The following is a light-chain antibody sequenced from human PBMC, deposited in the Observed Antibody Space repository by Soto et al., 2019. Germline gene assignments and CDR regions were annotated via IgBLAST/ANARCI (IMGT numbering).Light chain of an antibody. J-gene: IGLJ1*01. CDR2: SNN. CDR1: SSNIGSNT. V-gene: IGLV1-44*01. CDR3: VAWDDSLNGYV. Sequence: QPVLTQPPSASGTPGQRVTISCSGSSSNIGSNTVSWYQQLPGTAPKLLIYSNNHWPSGVPDRFSGSKSGTSASLAISGLQSEHEADYYCVAWDDSLNGYVFGTGTKLTVL.